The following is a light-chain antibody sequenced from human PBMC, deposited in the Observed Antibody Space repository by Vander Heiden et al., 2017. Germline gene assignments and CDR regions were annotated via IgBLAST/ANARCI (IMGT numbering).Light chain of an antibody. V-gene: IGLV3-25*03. CDR1: ALPKQY. J-gene: IGLJ2*01. CDR3: QSADSSGIYEV. Sequence: SYELTQPPSVSVSPGQTARITCSGNALPKQYAYWYQQKPGQAPVLVIYKDSERPSGIPGRFSGSSSGTTVTLTISRVQAEDEADYYCQSADSSGIYEVFGGGTKLTVL. CDR2: KDS.